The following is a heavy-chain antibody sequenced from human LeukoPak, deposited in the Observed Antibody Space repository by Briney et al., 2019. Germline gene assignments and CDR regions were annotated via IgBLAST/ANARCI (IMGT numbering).Heavy chain of an antibody. CDR3: ARRLGNNWNWFDP. J-gene: IGHJ5*02. Sequence: ASVKVSCKASGYTFTSYYMHWVRQAPGQGLEWMGWISAYNGNTNYAQKLQGRVTMTTDTSTSTAYMELRSLRSDDTAVYYCARRLGNNWNWFDPWGQGTLVTVSS. D-gene: IGHD1-20*01. CDR2: ISAYNGNT. V-gene: IGHV1-18*04. CDR1: GYTFTSYY.